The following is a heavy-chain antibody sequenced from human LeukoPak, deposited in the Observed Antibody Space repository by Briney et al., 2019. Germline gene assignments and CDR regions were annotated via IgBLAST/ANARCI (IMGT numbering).Heavy chain of an antibody. CDR3: ARDIDYFALDY. CDR2: ISKDGSDE. CDR1: GFTCSGYW. J-gene: IGHJ4*02. D-gene: IGHD2/OR15-2a*01. V-gene: IGHV3-7*01. Sequence: GGSLRLSCAASGFTCSGYWMNWVRQAPGKGLEWVAIISKDGSDENYADSAKGRFTIFGDNAKNSLYLQMNSLRVEDTAVYYCARDIDYFALDYWGQGALVTVSS.